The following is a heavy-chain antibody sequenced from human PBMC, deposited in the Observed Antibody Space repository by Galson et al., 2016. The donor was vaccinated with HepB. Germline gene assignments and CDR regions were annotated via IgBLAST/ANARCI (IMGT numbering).Heavy chain of an antibody. CDR3: AGERGSGTYWADAFDI. CDR2: IYNSGST. J-gene: IGHJ3*02. D-gene: IGHD1-26*01. Sequence: TLSLTCTVSGGSIRSGGSYWSWIRQYPGQGLEWIGYIYNSGSTYYNPSLESRVIISADTSKNQFSLKLTSVTAADTAVYYCAGERGSGTYWADAFDIWGQGTMVTVSS. V-gene: IGHV4-31*03. CDR1: GGSIRSGGSY.